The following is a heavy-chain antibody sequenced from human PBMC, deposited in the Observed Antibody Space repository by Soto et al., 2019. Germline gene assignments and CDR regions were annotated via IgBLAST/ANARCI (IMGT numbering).Heavy chain of an antibody. CDR1: GDSISSYY. Sequence: QVQLQESGPGLVKPSEALSLTCTVSGDSISSYYWNWIRQPPGKGLEWIGYIYYSGSTNYNPSLKSRVTISVDTSKNQFSLKLSSVTAADTAVYYCARWGRSRELHVWGQWTTVTVSS. CDR2: IYYSGST. V-gene: IGHV4-59*08. CDR3: ARWGRSRELHV. J-gene: IGHJ6*02. D-gene: IGHD3-16*01.